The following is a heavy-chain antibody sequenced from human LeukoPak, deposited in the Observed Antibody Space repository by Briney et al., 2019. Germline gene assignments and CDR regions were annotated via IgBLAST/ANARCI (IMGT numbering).Heavy chain of an antibody. V-gene: IGHV1-46*01. D-gene: IGHD4-17*01. Sequence: ASVKVSCKASGYTFTNFYISWVRQAPGQGLEWVGVINPSGGSTNYARKFQGRVTMTRDMSTSTVYMELSSLRSEDTAVYYCAREHGDYDFDYWGQGTLVTVSS. CDR2: INPSGGST. J-gene: IGHJ4*02. CDR1: GYTFTNFY. CDR3: AREHGDYDFDY.